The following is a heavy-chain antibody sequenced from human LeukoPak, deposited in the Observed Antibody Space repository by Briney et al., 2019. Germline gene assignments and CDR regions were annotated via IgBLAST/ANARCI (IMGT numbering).Heavy chain of an antibody. D-gene: IGHD3-10*01. CDR3: ARVGGGSGSYHYYYYMDV. CDR2: IYTSGST. V-gene: IGHV4-61*02. J-gene: IGHJ6*03. Sequence: PSETLSLTCTVSGGSISSGSYYWSWIRQPAGKGLEWIGRIYTSGSTNYNPSLKSRVTISVDTSKNQFSLKLSSVTAADTAVYYCARVGGGSGSYHYYYYMDVWGKGTTVTISS. CDR1: GGSISSGSYY.